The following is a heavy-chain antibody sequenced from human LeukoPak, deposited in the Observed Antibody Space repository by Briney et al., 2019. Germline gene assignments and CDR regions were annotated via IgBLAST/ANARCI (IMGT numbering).Heavy chain of an antibody. CDR3: TTGGGYSYGQLH. D-gene: IGHD5-18*01. V-gene: IGHV3-15*01. Sequence: GGSLRLSCAASGFTFSSYSMNWVRQAPGKGLEWVGRIKSKSDGGTTDYAAPVEGRFTTSRDDSKNMLYLQMHSLKTEDTAVYYCTTGGGYSYGQLHWGPGTLVTVSS. CDR1: GFTFSSYS. CDR2: IKSKSDGGTT. J-gene: IGHJ4*02.